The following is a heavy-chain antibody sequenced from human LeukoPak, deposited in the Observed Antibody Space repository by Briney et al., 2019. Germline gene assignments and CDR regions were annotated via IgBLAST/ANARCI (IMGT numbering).Heavy chain of an antibody. CDR2: IYYSGST. D-gene: IGHD3-16*02. V-gene: IGHV4-59*08. CDR1: GGSISSYY. CDR3: ARHGIRDYVWGSYRYSWFDP. J-gene: IGHJ5*02. Sequence: PSETLSLTCTVSGGSISSYYWGWIRQPPGKGLEWIGYIYYSGSTNYNPSLKSRVTISVDTSKNQFSLKLSSVTAADTAVYYCARHGIRDYVWGSYRYSWFDPWGRGTLVTVSS.